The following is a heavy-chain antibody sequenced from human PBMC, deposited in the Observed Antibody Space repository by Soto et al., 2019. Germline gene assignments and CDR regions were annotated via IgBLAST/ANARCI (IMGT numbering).Heavy chain of an antibody. CDR2: IIPIFGTA. Sequence: QVQLVQSGAEVKKPGSSVKVSCKASGGTFSSYAISWVRQAPGQGLEWMGGIIPIFGTANYAQKFQGRVTITADESTSTAYMELSSLRSKDTAVYYCARTLYGDYAEGYYFDYWGQGTLVTVSS. J-gene: IGHJ4*02. CDR3: ARTLYGDYAEGYYFDY. CDR1: GGTFSSYA. V-gene: IGHV1-69*12. D-gene: IGHD4-17*01.